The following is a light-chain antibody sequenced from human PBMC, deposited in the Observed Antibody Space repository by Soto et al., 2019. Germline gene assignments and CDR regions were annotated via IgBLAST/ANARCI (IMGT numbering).Light chain of an antibody. Sequence: VMTQSPANLSVSPGAGASLSCRASQSVFTNIAWSHKSPGQTPRLLIFGASTRATGVPARFSASGSGREFTLTISSLQSEDFAVYFCQQYNSWPRTFGQRTNEEIK. CDR2: GAS. CDR3: QQYNSWPRT. V-gene: IGKV3-15*01. J-gene: IGKJ2*01. CDR1: QSVFTN.